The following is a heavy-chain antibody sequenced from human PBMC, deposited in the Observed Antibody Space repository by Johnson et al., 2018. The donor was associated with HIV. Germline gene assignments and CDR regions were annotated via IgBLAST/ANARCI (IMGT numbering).Heavy chain of an antibody. Sequence: VQLVESGGGLVQPGGSLRLSCAASGITFSNYDMHWVRQATGKGLEWVSAIGTAGDKYYPGSVKGRFTISRDNSKNTLYLQMNSLRAEDKAVYYCAREGLFSGAFDIWGQGTMVTVSS. CDR2: IGTAGDK. CDR3: AREGLFSGAFDI. D-gene: IGHD2/OR15-2a*01. J-gene: IGHJ3*02. V-gene: IGHV3-13*01. CDR1: GITFSNYD.